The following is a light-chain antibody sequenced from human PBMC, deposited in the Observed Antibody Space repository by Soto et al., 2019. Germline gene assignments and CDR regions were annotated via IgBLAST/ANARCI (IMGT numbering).Light chain of an antibody. CDR2: SDN. Sequence: QSVLTQPPSASGTPGQRVTISCSGSSSNIGSNTVNWYQQLPGSAPKLLIYSDNQRPSGVPDRFSGSKSGTSASLAISGLQSEDEADYYCAAWDDSLNAVVFGGGTKATVL. V-gene: IGLV1-44*01. J-gene: IGLJ2*01. CDR3: AAWDDSLNAVV. CDR1: SSNIGSNT.